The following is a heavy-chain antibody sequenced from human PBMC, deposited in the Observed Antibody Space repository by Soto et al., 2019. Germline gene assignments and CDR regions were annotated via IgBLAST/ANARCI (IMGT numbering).Heavy chain of an antibody. Sequence: GGSLRLSCAASGFTFSTYAVNWVRQAPGKGLEWVSAISGGGGSTYYADSVKGRVTISRDNSKNTLYLQMNSLRAEDTAVYYCAKVSLGALTFTDYYYYGLDVWGQGTTVTVSS. D-gene: IGHD1-26*01. CDR2: ISGGGGST. J-gene: IGHJ6*02. V-gene: IGHV3-23*01. CDR1: GFTFSTYA. CDR3: AKVSLGALTFTDYYYYGLDV.